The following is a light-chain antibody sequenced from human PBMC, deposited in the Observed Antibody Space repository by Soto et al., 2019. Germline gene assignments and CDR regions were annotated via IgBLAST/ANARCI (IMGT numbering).Light chain of an antibody. CDR3: LQNVCFSNT. CDR2: GAS. J-gene: IGKJ5*01. V-gene: IGKV3-20*01. CDR1: QSVISPY. Sequence: EIVWPECPATLSLSQGERATLSCRASQSVISPYLAWYQQKPGQAPRLLIYGASSRATGIPDRFSGSGSGTDFTPTISRRQPDDYAVYYGLQNVCFSNTLGDGTRLEI.